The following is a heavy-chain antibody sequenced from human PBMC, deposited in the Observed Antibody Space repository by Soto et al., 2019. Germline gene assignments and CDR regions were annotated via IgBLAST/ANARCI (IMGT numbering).Heavy chain of an antibody. CDR2: IDPRSGSP. CDR3: AREMATIRGVYFDY. D-gene: IGHD5-12*01. J-gene: IGHJ4*02. Sequence: QVQLVQSGAEVKKPGASVKVSCKASGYMFTSYYMHWVRQAPGQGLEWMGMIDPRSGSPKYTQKFQDRVTMTRDTSTNTVYMDLSSLRSEDTAVYYCAREMATIRGVYFDYWGQGTLVTVSS. CDR1: GYMFTSYY. V-gene: IGHV1-46*01.